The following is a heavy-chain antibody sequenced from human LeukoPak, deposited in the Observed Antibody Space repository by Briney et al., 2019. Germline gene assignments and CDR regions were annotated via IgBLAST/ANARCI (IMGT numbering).Heavy chain of an antibody. CDR1: GFIFSDYY. V-gene: IGHV3-11*04. CDR3: ARAGELRYMDV. J-gene: IGHJ6*03. D-gene: IGHD3-16*01. Sequence: GGSLRLSCAASGFIFSDYYMAWIRQAPGKGLEWISTIKGTGLTTYYADSAKGRVTISRDNDKNSLFLQMSSLRADDTAIYYCARAGELRYMDVWGKGTTVTVSS. CDR2: IKGTGLTT.